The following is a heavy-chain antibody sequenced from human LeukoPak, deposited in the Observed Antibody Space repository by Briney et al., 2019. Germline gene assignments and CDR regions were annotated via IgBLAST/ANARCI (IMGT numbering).Heavy chain of an antibody. D-gene: IGHD3-10*01. CDR1: GYTFTRYA. CDR3: ARHDERTGWYYYGSGIYGVGWFDP. V-gene: IGHV7-4-1*02. Sequence: ASVKVSCKASGYTFTRYAINWLRQAPGQGLEWMGWINMYTANPAYAQGFTERFVFSLDTSVTTAYLQISNLKTEDTAVYYCARHDERTGWYYYGSGIYGVGWFDPWGQGTLVTVSS. J-gene: IGHJ5*02. CDR2: INMYTANP.